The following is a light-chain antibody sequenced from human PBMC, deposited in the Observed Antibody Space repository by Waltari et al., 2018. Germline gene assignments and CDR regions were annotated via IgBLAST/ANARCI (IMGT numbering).Light chain of an antibody. V-gene: IGKV1-39*01. J-gene: IGKJ2*01. CDR3: QQSYRTPYT. CDR1: QSITYY. Sequence: DIQMTQSPASLSASVGDSGSVTCRASQSITYYLNWYQQKPGKDPKLLIYGASSLESGVPSRFSGSGSGRDFTLTISSLLPEDFATYYCQQSYRTPYTFGQGTTLEIK. CDR2: GAS.